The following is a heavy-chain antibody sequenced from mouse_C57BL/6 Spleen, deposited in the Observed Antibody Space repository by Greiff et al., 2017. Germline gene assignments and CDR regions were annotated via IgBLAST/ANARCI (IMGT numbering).Heavy chain of an antibody. CDR1: GFTFSDYY. CDR2: INYDGSST. D-gene: IGHD1-1*01. J-gene: IGHJ1*03. CDR3: ARDRGYGSSYEWYFDV. V-gene: IGHV5-16*01. Sequence: DVKLVESEGGLVQPGSSMKLSCTASGFTFSDYYMAWVRQVPEKGLEWVANINYDGSSTYYLDSLKSRFIISRDNAKNILYLQMSSLKSEDTATYYCARDRGYGSSYEWYFDVWGTGTTVTVSS.